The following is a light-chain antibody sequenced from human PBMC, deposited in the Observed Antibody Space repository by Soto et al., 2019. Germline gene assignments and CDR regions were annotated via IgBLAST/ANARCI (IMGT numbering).Light chain of an antibody. Sequence: DIQMTQSASTVSASVGDRVTITCRASQSISSWLAWYQQKPGKAPKLLIYKASSLESGVPSRFSGSGSGTEFTLTISSLQPDDFATYYCQQYNSYRTFGQGTKVDI. CDR1: QSISSW. CDR2: KAS. J-gene: IGKJ1*01. CDR3: QQYNSYRT. V-gene: IGKV1-5*03.